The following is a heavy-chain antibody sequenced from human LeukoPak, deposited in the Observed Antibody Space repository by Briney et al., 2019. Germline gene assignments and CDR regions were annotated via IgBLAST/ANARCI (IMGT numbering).Heavy chain of an antibody. CDR2: IYYSGST. J-gene: IGHJ4*02. V-gene: IGHV4-59*01. Sequence: PSETLSLTCTVSGGSISSYYWSWIRQPPGKGLEWIGYIYYSGSTSYNPSLKSRVTISVDTSKKQFSLKLSSVTAADTAVYYCARDGFGELLSPYFDYWGQGTLVTVSS. CDR3: ARDGFGELLSPYFDY. CDR1: GGSISSYY. D-gene: IGHD3-10*01.